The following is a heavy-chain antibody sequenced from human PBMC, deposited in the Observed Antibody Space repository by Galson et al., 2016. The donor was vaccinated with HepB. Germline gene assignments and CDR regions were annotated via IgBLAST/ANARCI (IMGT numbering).Heavy chain of an antibody. J-gene: IGHJ5*02. D-gene: IGHD3-16*01. CDR2: INSRSSSI. CDR1: GFTFSRNS. Sequence: SLRLSCAASGFTFSRNSMNWVRQAPGKGLEWVSYINSRSSSIYYADSVKGRFTISRDNAQNSLYLQMNSLRDDDTAVYYCTRELGAGDTTWFDTWGQGTLVTVSS. CDR3: TRELGAGDTTWFDT. V-gene: IGHV3-48*02.